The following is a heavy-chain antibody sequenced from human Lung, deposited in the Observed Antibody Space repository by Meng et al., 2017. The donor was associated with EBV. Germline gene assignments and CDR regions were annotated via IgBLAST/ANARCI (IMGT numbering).Heavy chain of an antibody. CDR1: GYSISSGGYS. V-gene: IGHV4-30-4*07. J-gene: IGHJ4*02. Sequence: VQLQESGPGLVKPSQTLSLTCAVSGYSISSGGYSWSWIRQPPGGGLEWIGYIYYSGSTYYNPSLKSRVTISVDTSKNQFSLKLSSVTAADTAVYYCARVCEVCLDYWGQGTLVTVSS. D-gene: IGHD5/OR15-5a*01. CDR3: ARVCEVCLDY. CDR2: IYYSGST.